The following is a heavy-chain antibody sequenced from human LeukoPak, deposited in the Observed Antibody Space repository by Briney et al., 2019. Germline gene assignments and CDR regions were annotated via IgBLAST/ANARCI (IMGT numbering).Heavy chain of an antibody. D-gene: IGHD3-10*01. V-gene: IGHV1-2*02. CDR2: INPNSGGT. Sequence: ASVKVSCKASGYTFTGYYMHWVRQAPGQGLEWMGWINPNSGGTNYAQKFQGRVTMTRDTSISTAYMELSRLRSDDTAVYNCASALWFGELLFLPEFYYYYGMDVWGQGTTVTVSS. CDR1: GYTFTGYY. CDR3: ASALWFGELLFLPEFYYYYGMDV. J-gene: IGHJ6*02.